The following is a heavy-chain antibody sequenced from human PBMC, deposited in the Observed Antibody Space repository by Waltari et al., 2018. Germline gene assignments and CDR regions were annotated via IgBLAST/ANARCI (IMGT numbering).Heavy chain of an antibody. CDR1: GGTFSSYA. Sequence: QVQLVQSGAEVKKPGSSVKVSCKASGGTFSSYAISWVRQAPGQGLEWMGGIIPILGTANYAQKFQGRVTITTDESTSTAYMERSSLRSEDTAVYYCARASFPGIAVAGKGFAYWGQGTLVTVSS. D-gene: IGHD6-19*01. CDR2: IIPILGTA. J-gene: IGHJ4*02. V-gene: IGHV1-69*05. CDR3: ARASFPGIAVAGKGFAY.